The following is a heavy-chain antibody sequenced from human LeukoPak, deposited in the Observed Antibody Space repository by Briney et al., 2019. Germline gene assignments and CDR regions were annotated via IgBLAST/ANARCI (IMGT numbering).Heavy chain of an antibody. CDR3: ARRSYCGGDCYGSDAFDI. D-gene: IGHD2-21*02. CDR2: ISSSSTYL. J-gene: IGHJ3*02. CDR1: GFTLSSYT. V-gene: IGHV3-21*01. Sequence: GGSLRLSCAASGFTLSSYTMNWVRQAPGKGLEWVSSISSSSTYLDYADSLKGRFTISRDNAKNSLYLQMNSLRAEDTAVYYCARRSYCGGDCYGSDAFDIWGQGTMVTVSS.